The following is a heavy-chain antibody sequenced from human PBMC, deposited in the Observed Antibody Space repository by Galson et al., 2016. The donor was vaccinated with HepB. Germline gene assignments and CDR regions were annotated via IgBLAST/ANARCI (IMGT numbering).Heavy chain of an antibody. CDR3: ARGQPWLWALNPNPNHFDFDC. J-gene: IGHJ4*02. CDR2: IKQDGSEK. Sequence: SLRLSCAASGFTFSNYWMSWVRQAPGKGLEWVANIKQDGSEKYYVDSVKGRFTISRDNAKNSLYLQMNSLRAEDTAVYYCARGQPWLWALNPNPNHFDFDCWGQGTLVTVSS. V-gene: IGHV3-7*03. D-gene: IGHD6-19*01. CDR1: GFTFSNYW.